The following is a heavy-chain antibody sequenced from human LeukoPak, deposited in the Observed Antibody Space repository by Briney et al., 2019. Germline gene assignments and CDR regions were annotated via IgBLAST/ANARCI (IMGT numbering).Heavy chain of an antibody. CDR2: IKQDGSEK. CDR1: GFTFSSYW. CDR3: ARDGDMVSFDY. Sequence: GGSLRLSCAASGFTFSSYWMSWVRQAPGKGLEWVANIKQDGSEKYYVDSVKGRFTISRDNAKNSLYLQMDSLSTEDTAVYYCARDGDMVSFDYWGQGTLVTVSS. J-gene: IGHJ4*02. V-gene: IGHV3-7*03. D-gene: IGHD3-10*01.